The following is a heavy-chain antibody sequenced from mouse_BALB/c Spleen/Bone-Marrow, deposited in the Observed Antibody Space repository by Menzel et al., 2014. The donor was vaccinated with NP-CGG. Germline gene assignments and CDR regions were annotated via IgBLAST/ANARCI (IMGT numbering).Heavy chain of an antibody. CDR2: INSNGGST. CDR3: ARDGYYVFYAMDY. CDR1: GFTFSSYG. D-gene: IGHD2-3*01. Sequence: EVKLVESGGGLVQPGGSLKLSCAASGFTFSSYGMSWVRQTPDKRLELVATINSNGGSTYYPDSVKGRFTICRDNAKNPLYPQMSSLKSEDTDMYYCARDGYYVFYAMDYWGQGPSVTVPT. J-gene: IGHJ4*01. V-gene: IGHV5-6-3*01.